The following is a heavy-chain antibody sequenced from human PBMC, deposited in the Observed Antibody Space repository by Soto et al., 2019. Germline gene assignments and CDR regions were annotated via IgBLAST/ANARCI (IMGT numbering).Heavy chain of an antibody. Sequence: PSETLSLTCTVSGDYISNNYWNWIRQPPGKGLEWIGYIYYSGATSYNPSLKSRVTMSVDTSKNQFSLNLASVTAADTAVYYCARGAVPAAYLFYFDYWGQGALVTVSS. J-gene: IGHJ4*02. CDR1: GDYISNNY. CDR3: ARGAVPAAYLFYFDY. D-gene: IGHD2-2*01. CDR2: IYYSGAT. V-gene: IGHV4-59*01.